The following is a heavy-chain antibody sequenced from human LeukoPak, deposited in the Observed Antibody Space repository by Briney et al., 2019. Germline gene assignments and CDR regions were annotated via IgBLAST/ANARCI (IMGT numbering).Heavy chain of an antibody. V-gene: IGHV3-7*01. D-gene: IGHD3-10*01. CDR3: ARDWNGSGSPNDF. Sequence: GGSLRLSCAVSGFTFSTYWMSWVRQAPGKGLEWVANIKTDGSGKYYVDSGKGRFTISRDNAKTSLYLQMNSLRAEDTALYYCARDWNGSGSPNDFWGQGTLVTVSS. CDR1: GFTFSTYW. J-gene: IGHJ4*02. CDR2: IKTDGSGK.